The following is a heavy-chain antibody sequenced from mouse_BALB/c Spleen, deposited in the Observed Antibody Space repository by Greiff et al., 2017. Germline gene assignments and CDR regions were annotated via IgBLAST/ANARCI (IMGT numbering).Heavy chain of an antibody. J-gene: IGHJ4*01. CDR2: IDPANGNT. D-gene: IGHD1-2*01. CDR1: GFNIKDTY. CDR3: ASPTAPSMDY. V-gene: IGHV14-3*02. Sequence: VQLKQSGAELVKPGASVKLSCTASGFNIKDTYMHWVKQRPEQGLEWIGRIDPANGNTKYDPKFQGKATITADTSSNTAYLQLSSLTSEDTAVYYCASPTAPSMDYWGQGTSVTVSS.